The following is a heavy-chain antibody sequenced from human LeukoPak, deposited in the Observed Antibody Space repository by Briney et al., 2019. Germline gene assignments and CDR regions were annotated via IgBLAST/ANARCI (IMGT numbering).Heavy chain of an antibody. CDR3: ARGATYDFWSGYDPDNWSDP. V-gene: IGHV1-18*01. D-gene: IGHD3-3*01. CDR1: GYTFTSYG. Sequence: ASVKVSCKASGYTFTSYGISWVRQAPGQGLEWMGWISAYNGNTNYAQKLQGRVTMTTDTSTSTAYMELRSLRSDDTAVYYCARGATYDFWSGYDPDNWSDPWGQGTLVTVSS. J-gene: IGHJ5*02. CDR2: ISAYNGNT.